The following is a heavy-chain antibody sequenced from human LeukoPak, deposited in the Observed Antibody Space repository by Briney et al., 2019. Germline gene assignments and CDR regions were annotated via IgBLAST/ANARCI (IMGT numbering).Heavy chain of an antibody. V-gene: IGHV1-69*04. CDR1: GGTFSSYA. Sequence: ASVKVSCKASGGTFSSYAISWVRQAPGQGLEWMGRIIPILGIANYAQKFQGRVTITADKSTSTAYMELSSLRSEDTAVYYCARVSDLRGYSGYDLLYENDYWGQGTLVTVSS. CDR3: ARVSDLRGYSGYDLLYENDY. CDR2: IIPILGIA. J-gene: IGHJ4*02. D-gene: IGHD5-12*01.